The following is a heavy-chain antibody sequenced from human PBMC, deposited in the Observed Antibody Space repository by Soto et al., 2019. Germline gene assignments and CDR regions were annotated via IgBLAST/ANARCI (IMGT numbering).Heavy chain of an antibody. Sequence: LSLTCTVSGGSISSSSYYWGWIRQPPGKGLEWIGSIYYSGSTYYNPSLKSRVTISVDTSKNQFSLKLSSVTAADTAVYYCARQTSLVYYDILTGYSSPLYYFDYWGKGTLVTV. CDR3: ARQTSLVYYDILTGYSSPLYYFDY. V-gene: IGHV4-39*01. CDR1: GGSISSSSYY. D-gene: IGHD3-9*01. CDR2: IYYSGST. J-gene: IGHJ4*02.